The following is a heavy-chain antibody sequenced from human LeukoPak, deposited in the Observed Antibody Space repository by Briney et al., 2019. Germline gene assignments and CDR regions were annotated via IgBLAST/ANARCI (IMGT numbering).Heavy chain of an antibody. CDR2: ISSSSSYI. J-gene: IGHJ4*02. Sequence: GGSLRLSCAASGFTFSSYAMSWVRQAPGKGLEWVSSISSSSSYIYYADSVKGRFTISRDNAKNSLYLQMNSLRAEDTAVYYCARDRGGVPFDYWGQGTLVTVSS. V-gene: IGHV3-21*01. CDR3: ARDRGGVPFDY. D-gene: IGHD3-16*01. CDR1: GFTFSSYA.